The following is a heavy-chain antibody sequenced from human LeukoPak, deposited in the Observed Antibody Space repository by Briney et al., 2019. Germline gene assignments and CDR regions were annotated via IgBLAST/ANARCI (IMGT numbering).Heavy chain of an antibody. Sequence: PSETLSLTCSVSGGSISGYYWSWLRQPPGKGLEWIGYIYYSGSTNYNPSLKSRVTISLDTSKNQFSLRLSSVTAADTAVYYCARDPSYDSSGYLDYWGQGTLVTVSS. V-gene: IGHV4-59*01. CDR2: IYYSGST. CDR3: ARDPSYDSSGYLDY. CDR1: GGSISGYY. D-gene: IGHD3-22*01. J-gene: IGHJ4*02.